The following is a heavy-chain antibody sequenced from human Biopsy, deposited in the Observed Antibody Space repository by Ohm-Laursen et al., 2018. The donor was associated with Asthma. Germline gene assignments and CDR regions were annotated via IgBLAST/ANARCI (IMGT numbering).Heavy chain of an antibody. CDR2: MSYDGSIK. CDR3: ARGSDYSGRSGFDY. V-gene: IGHV3-30*03. Sequence: SLRLSCAASGFAFDSYAMYWVRQAPGKGLEWEALMSYDGSIKDYADSVKGRFTISRDNSMNTLYLHMNSLRVEDTAVYYCARGSDYSGRSGFDYWGQGTLVTVSS. CDR1: GFAFDSYA. J-gene: IGHJ4*02. D-gene: IGHD3-10*01.